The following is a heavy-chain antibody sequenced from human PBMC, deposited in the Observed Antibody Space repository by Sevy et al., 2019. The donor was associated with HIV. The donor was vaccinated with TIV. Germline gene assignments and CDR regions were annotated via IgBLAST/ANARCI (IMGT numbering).Heavy chain of an antibody. CDR2: IRGKANNYAT. Sequence: GGSLRLSCAGSGFTFSDAAIHWVRQASGKGLEWLGRIRGKANNYATAYAASVKDRFSISRNDLKDTAYLQMNSLRTEGAASYYWSNCYDIMSFDAWGQGTQVTVSS. J-gene: IGHJ4*02. V-gene: IGHV3-73*01. CDR3: SNCYDIMSFDA. CDR1: GFTFSDAA. D-gene: IGHD2-2*01.